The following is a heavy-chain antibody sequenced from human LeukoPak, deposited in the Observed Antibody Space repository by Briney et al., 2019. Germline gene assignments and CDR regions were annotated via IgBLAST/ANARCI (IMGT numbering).Heavy chain of an antibody. V-gene: IGHV3-23*01. D-gene: IGHD3-22*01. Sequence: PGGSLRLSCAASGFTFSSYAMSWVRQAPGRGLEWVSTISVSSDGTYYAGSVKGRFTISRDNSENKLYLQMNTLRAEDTAVYYCAKDGYYDSSGYWGQGTLVTVSS. CDR1: GFTFSSYA. CDR3: AKDGYYDSSGY. J-gene: IGHJ4*02. CDR2: ISVSSDGT.